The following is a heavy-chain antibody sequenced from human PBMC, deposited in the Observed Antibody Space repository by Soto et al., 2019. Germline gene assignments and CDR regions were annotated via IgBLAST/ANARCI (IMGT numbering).Heavy chain of an antibody. V-gene: IGHV4-59*08. J-gene: IGHJ4*02. Sequence: QVQLQESGPGLVTPSETLSLTCTVSGGSISSYYWSWIRQPPGKGLEWIGYIYYSGSTNYNPSLKSRGTMSVDTSKNQFSLKLSSVTAADTAVYYCERGGGSPDYWGQGTLVTVSS. D-gene: IGHD1-26*01. CDR3: ERGGGSPDY. CDR2: IYYSGST. CDR1: GGSISSYY.